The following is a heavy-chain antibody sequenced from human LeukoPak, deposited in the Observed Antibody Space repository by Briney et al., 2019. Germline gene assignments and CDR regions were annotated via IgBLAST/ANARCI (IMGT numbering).Heavy chain of an antibody. CDR3: ASPYGSGSYYNTGGFDY. V-gene: IGHV1-24*01. CDR1: GYTLTELS. J-gene: IGHJ4*02. D-gene: IGHD3-10*01. CDR2: FDPEDGET. Sequence: ASVKVSCKVSGYTLTELSMHWVRQAPGKGLEWMGGFDPEDGETIYAQKFQGRVTMTEDTSTDTAYMELSSLRSEDTAVYYCASPYGSGSYYNTGGFDYWGQGTLVTVSS.